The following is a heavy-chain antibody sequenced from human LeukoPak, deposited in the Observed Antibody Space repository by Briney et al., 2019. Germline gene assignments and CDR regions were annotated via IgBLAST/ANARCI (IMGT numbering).Heavy chain of an antibody. D-gene: IGHD3-10*01. CDR3: ARDPSRVITTVRGDTGNWFDP. CDR1: GFTFSSYS. J-gene: IGHJ5*02. V-gene: IGHV3-21*01. Sequence: KPGGSLRLSCAASGFTFSSYSMNWVRQAPGKGLEWVSSISSSSSYIYYADSVKGRFTISRDNAKNSLYLQMNSLRAEDTAVYYCARDPSRVITTVRGDTGNWFDPWGQGTLVTVSS. CDR2: ISSSSSYI.